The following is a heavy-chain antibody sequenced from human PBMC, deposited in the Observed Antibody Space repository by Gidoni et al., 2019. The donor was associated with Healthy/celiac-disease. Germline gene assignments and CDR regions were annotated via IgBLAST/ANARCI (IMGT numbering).Heavy chain of an antibody. CDR2: ISSSSSYI. CDR3: ARDLKNYDFWSGAGGMDV. D-gene: IGHD3-3*01. Sequence: EVQLVESGGGLVKPGGSLRLSCAASGFTFSSYSMNWVRQAPGKGLEWVSSISSSSSYIYYADSVKGRFTISRDNAKNSLYLQMNSLRAEDTAVYYCARDLKNYDFWSGAGGMDVWGQGTTVTVSS. J-gene: IGHJ6*02. CDR1: GFTFSSYS. V-gene: IGHV3-21*01.